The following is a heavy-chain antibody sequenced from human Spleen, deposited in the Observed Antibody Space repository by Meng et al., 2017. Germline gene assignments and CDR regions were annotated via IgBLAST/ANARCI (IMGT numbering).Heavy chain of an antibody. CDR3: ARDPHDYGGNVRFDY. CDR2: IYHSGST. J-gene: IGHJ4*02. Sequence: QVQLQESGPGLAKPSGTLSLTCAGSGGSISSSNWWSWVRQPPGKGLEWIGEIYHSGSTNYNPSLKSRVTISVDKSKNQFSLKLSSVTAADTAVYYCARDPHDYGGNVRFDYWGQGTLVTVSS. CDR1: GGSISSSNW. V-gene: IGHV4-4*02. D-gene: IGHD4-23*01.